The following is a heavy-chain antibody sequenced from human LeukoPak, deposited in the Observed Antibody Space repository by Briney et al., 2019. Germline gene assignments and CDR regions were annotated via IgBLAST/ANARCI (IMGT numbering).Heavy chain of an antibody. CDR1: GDSVSGNSVT. CDR2: AYYRSTWYN. J-gene: IGHJ5*02. V-gene: IGHV6-1*01. Sequence: SQTLSLTCAISGDSVSGNSVTWNWIRQSPSRGLEWLGRAYYRSTWYNDYAVSVRGRITVNPDTSKNQFSLHLNSVTPEDTAVYYCARRLTQYDCFDPWGQGILVTVSS. D-gene: IGHD2-2*01. CDR3: ARRLTQYDCFDP.